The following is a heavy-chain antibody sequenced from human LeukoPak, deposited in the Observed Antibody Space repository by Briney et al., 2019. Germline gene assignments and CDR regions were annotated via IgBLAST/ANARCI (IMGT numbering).Heavy chain of an antibody. J-gene: IGHJ4*02. CDR2: ISAYNDNT. D-gene: IGHD1-26*01. CDR1: GYAFTMYG. V-gene: IGHV1-18*01. Sequence: ASVKVSCTASGYAFTMYGITWVRQAPGQGLEWMGWISAYNDNTNYAQNLQDRVTMTTDASTSTVYMELRSLGSDDTAVYYRARKRSGSYQDFDYWGQGTLVTVSS. CDR3: ARKRSGSYQDFDY.